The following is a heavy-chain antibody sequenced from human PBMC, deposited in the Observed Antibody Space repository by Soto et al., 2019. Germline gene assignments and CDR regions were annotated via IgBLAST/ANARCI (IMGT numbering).Heavy chain of an antibody. J-gene: IGHJ4*02. D-gene: IGHD6-19*01. CDR3: ARDLAVGLVDY. Sequence: EASVKVSCKASGYTFTSYGISWVRQAPGQGLEWMGWISAYNGNTKYAQKLQGRVTMTTDTSTSTAYMEVRSLRSDDTAVYYCARDLAVGLVDYWGQGTLVTVSS. V-gene: IGHV1-18*01. CDR1: GYTFTSYG. CDR2: ISAYNGNT.